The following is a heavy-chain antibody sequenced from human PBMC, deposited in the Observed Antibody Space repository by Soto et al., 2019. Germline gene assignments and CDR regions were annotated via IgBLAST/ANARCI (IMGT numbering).Heavy chain of an antibody. CDR2: MYPGDSDT. CDR1: GYDFNTNW. Sequence: GESLKISCRGSGYDFNTNWFGWVRQLPGRGLEWVGIMYPGDSDTRYNPSLQGHVTLSVDVTVSTAFPQWRSLETSDTGMYFCARLPRDCNKTSCYYADYWGQGTLVTVSS. V-gene: IGHV5-51*01. J-gene: IGHJ4*02. D-gene: IGHD3-3*01. CDR3: ARLPRDCNKTSCYYADY.